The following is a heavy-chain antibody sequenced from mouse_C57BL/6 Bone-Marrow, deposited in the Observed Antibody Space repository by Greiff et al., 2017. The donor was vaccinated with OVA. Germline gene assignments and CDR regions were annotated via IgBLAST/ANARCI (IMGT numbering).Heavy chain of an antibody. D-gene: IGHD2-5*01. J-gene: IGHJ4*01. Sequence: VKLMESGPGLVAPSQSLSITSTVSGFSLTSYAISWVRQPPGKGLEWLGVIWTGGGTNYNSALKSRLSISKDNSKSQVFLKMNSLQTDDTARYYCARNPYYSNHYYAMDYWGQGTSVTVSS. CDR1: GFSLTSYA. CDR2: IWTGGGT. V-gene: IGHV2-9-1*01. CDR3: ARNPYYSNHYYAMDY.